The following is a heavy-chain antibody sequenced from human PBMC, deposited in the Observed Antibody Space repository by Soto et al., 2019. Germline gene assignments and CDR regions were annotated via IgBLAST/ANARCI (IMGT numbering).Heavy chain of an antibody. CDR3: ARVPGGGGLRFDS. D-gene: IGHD2-21*02. Sequence: QVQLQQSGPGLVMPSQTLLLTCAISGDSVSSTSAAWHWIRQSPSRGLEWLGRTYCRSKWYYDYSGPLRSRIXXNXDXXKNQFSLQLNSVTPEDTALYYGARVPGGGGLRFDSWGQGTLVTVSS. CDR2: TYCRSKWYY. CDR1: GDSVSSTSAA. J-gene: IGHJ5*01. V-gene: IGHV6-1*01.